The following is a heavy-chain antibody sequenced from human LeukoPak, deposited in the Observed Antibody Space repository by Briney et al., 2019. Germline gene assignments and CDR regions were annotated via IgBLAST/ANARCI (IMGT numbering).Heavy chain of an antibody. Sequence: GESLKISCKGSGYSLTSYWIGWVRQMPGKGLEWMGIIYPGDSDTRYSPSFQGQVTISADKSISTAYLQWSSLKASDTAMYYCARRLGYSSSWYNRGWFDPWGQGTLVTVSS. CDR2: IYPGDSDT. CDR3: ARRLGYSSSWYNRGWFDP. D-gene: IGHD6-13*01. CDR1: GYSLTSYW. J-gene: IGHJ5*02. V-gene: IGHV5-51*01.